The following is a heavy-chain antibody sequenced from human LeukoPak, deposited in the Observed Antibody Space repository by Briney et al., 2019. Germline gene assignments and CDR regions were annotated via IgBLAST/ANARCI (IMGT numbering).Heavy chain of an antibody. CDR2: INHSGST. Sequence: SETLSLTCAVYGGSFSGYYWSWIRQPPGKGLEWIGEINHSGSTNYNPSLKSRVPISVDTSKNQFSLKLSSVPAADTAVYYCARGRSHCSGGSCYLYYYYYYYMDVWGKGTTVTVSS. D-gene: IGHD2-15*01. J-gene: IGHJ6*03. CDR3: ARGRSHCSGGSCYLYYYYYYYMDV. CDR1: GGSFSGYY. V-gene: IGHV4-34*01.